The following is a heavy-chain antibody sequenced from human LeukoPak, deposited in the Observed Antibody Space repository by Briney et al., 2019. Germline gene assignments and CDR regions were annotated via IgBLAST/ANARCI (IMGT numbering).Heavy chain of an antibody. J-gene: IGHJ4*02. CDR1: GFTFSDYY. D-gene: IGHD3-3*01. CDR2: ISSSGSTI. V-gene: IGHV3-11*04. CDR3: ATGITIFGVVINGYYFDY. Sequence: GGSLRLSCAASGFTFSDYYMSWIRQAPGKGLEWVSYISSSGSTIYYADSVKGRFTISRDNAKNSLYLQMNSLRAEDTAVYYCATGITIFGVVINGYYFDYWGQGTLVTVSS.